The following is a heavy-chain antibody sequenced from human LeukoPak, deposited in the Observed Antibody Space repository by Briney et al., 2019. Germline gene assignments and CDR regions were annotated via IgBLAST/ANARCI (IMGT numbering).Heavy chain of an antibody. J-gene: IGHJ3*02. D-gene: IGHD6-6*01. CDR3: ARVAPPEYSSSSDAFDI. V-gene: IGHV4-34*01. Sequence: SETLSLTCAVYGGSFSGYYWSWIRQPPGKGLEWIGEINHSGSTNYNPSLKSRVTISVDTSKNQFSLKLSSVTAADTAVYYCARVAPPEYSSSSDAFDIWGQGTMVTVSS. CDR2: INHSGST. CDR1: GGSFSGYY.